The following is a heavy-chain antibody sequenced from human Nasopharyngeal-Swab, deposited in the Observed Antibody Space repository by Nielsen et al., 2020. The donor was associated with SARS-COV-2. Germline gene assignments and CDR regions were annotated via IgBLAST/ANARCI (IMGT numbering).Heavy chain of an antibody. CDR1: GYRFSSHV. V-gene: IGHV1-18*01. Sequence: ASVKVSCKASGYRFSSHVINWVRQAPGQGLEWLGWIHGYNGNTHYAENFQGRVTLTIDTSMNTADMELRSLRSDDTAVYYCARGTVTATDYGMGVWGQGTTVTVSS. CDR3: ARGTVTATDYGMGV. CDR2: IHGYNGNT. D-gene: IGHD4-17*01. J-gene: IGHJ6*02.